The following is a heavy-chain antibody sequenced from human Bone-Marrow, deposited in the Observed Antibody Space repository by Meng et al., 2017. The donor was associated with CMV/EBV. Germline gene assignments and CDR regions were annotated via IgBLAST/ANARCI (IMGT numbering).Heavy chain of an antibody. Sequence: ESLKIPCGASGFTFSPYWMSWVLQASGKGLEWVAKIKQDGSEEYYVVSVKGRFTISSDNAKNSLYLQMNRLRVEDTAVYYCARDKRRIDYWGQGTLVTVSS. CDR3: ARDKRRIDY. CDR1: GFTFSPYW. V-gene: IGHV3-7*01. J-gene: IGHJ4*02. CDR2: IKQDGSEE.